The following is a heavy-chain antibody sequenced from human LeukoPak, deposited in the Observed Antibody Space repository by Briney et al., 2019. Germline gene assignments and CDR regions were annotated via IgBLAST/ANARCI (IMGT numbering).Heavy chain of an antibody. CDR2: ISAYNGST. CDR3: ARRRGPYSYGPDGY. D-gene: IGHD5-18*01. Sequence: ASVKVSCKASGYTFTSYGISWVRQAPGQGLEWLGWISAYNGSTHYTQRLRGRVTMTTDTSTSTAYMELRSLRSDDTAVYYCARRRGPYSYGPDGYWGQGTLVTVSS. CDR1: GYTFTSYG. V-gene: IGHV1-18*01. J-gene: IGHJ4*02.